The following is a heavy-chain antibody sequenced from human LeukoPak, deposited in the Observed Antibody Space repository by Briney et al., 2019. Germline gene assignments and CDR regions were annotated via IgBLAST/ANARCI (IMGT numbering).Heavy chain of an antibody. CDR1: GGSISSYY. J-gene: IGHJ4*02. V-gene: IGHV4-59*01. CDR3: ARSHSSTSWFFDS. D-gene: IGHD6-6*01. Sequence: SETLSLTCTVSGGSISSYYWSWIRQPPGKGLEWIGYIYYSGSTNYNPSLKSRVTISVDTSKNQFSLKLSSVTAADTALYYCARSHSSTSWFFDSWGQRTLVTVSS. CDR2: IYYSGST.